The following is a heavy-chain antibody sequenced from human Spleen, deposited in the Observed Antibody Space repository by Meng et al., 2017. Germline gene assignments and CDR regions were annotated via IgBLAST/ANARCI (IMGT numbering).Heavy chain of an antibody. CDR2: INAGNGDT. Sequence: ASVKVSCKASGYTFTDSAIHWVRQAPGQRLEWMGWINAGNGDTKYSQKFQGRVTITRDTSATTAYMELSRLRSEDTAVYFCARVLWVWGPAHYWGQGTLVTVSS. D-gene: IGHD3-16*01. CDR1: GYTFTDSA. V-gene: IGHV1-3*01. CDR3: ARVLWVWGPAHY. J-gene: IGHJ4*02.